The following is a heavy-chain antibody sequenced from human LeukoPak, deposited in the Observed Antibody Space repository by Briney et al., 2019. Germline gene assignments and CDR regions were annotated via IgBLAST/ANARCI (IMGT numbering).Heavy chain of an antibody. V-gene: IGHV1-18*01. CDR2: ISAYNGNI. CDR1: GYTFTSYG. D-gene: IGHD3-22*01. Sequence: GASVKVSCKASGYTFTSYGISWVRQAPGQGLEWMGWISAYNGNINYAQKLQGRVTMTTDTSTSTAYMELRSLRSDDTAVYYCARDPPDYYDSSGYYQHLDYWGQGTLVTVSS. J-gene: IGHJ4*02. CDR3: ARDPPDYYDSSGYYQHLDY.